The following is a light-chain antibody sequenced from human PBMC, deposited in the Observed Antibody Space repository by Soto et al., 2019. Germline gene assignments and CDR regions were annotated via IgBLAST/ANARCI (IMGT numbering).Light chain of an antibody. V-gene: IGKV3-15*01. CDR1: QSVSTN. J-gene: IGKJ1*01. CDR3: QQYNTWPRT. CDR2: GAS. Sequence: EIVMTQSPATLSLTPGERATLSCRASQSVSTNFAWYHQKPGQAPMLLIYGASTRATAVPARFTASGSGTEFTLTISSLQSEDFGVYYCQQYNTWPRTFGKGTKVEVK.